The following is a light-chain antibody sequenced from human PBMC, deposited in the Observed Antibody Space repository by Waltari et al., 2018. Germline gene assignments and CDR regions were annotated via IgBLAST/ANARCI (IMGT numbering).Light chain of an antibody. J-gene: IGLJ3*02. CDR1: TGGVTPITY. Sequence: QTVVPQEPSLTVSPGGTVTPPCAASTGGVTPITYPNWFQQKPGHAPRPLIYSTKNKHSSTPARFSGSLLGGKAALTLSGVQPEDEAEYYCLLYYGGSWVFGGGTKLTVL. V-gene: IGLV7-43*01. CDR3: LLYYGGSWV. CDR2: STK.